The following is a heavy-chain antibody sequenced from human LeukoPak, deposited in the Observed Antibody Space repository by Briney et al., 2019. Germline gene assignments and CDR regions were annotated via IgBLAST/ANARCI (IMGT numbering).Heavy chain of an antibody. J-gene: IGHJ4*02. CDR3: AREKASTTGTTDYDY. CDR2: ISSSGSTI. CDR1: GFTLSSYA. D-gene: IGHD1-1*01. Sequence: GGSLRLSCAASGFTLSSYAMSWVRQAPGKGLEWVSYISSSGSTILYADSVKGRFTISRDNAKNSLFLQMNSLRAGDTAVYYCAREKASTTGTTDYDYWGQGTLVTVSS. V-gene: IGHV3-48*03.